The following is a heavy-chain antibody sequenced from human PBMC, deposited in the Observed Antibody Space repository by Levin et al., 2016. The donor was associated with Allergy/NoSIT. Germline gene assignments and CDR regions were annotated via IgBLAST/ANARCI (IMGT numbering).Heavy chain of an antibody. CDR2: ISSSSSTI. J-gene: IGHJ3*02. D-gene: IGHD6-13*01. Sequence: GGSLRLSCAASGFTFSSYSMNWVRQAPGKGLEWVSYISSSSSTIYYADSVKGRFTISRDNAKNSLYLQMNSLRAEDTAVYYCARGDSSSWTDAFDIWGQGTMVTVSS. CDR3: ARGDSSSWTDAFDI. V-gene: IGHV3-48*01. CDR1: GFTFSSYS.